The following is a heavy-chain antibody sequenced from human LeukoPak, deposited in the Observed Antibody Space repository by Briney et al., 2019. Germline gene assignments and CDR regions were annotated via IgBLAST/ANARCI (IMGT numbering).Heavy chain of an antibody. CDR1: GFTFSNAW. Sequence: TGGSLRLSCAASGFTFSNAWMSWVRQAPGKGLEWVSSISSSSSDTYYADSVKGRFTLSRDDAKNSLSLQMNSLRAEDTAVYYCARGQSSTSMMVVVFPNFDCWGQGTLVTVSS. D-gene: IGHD3-22*01. CDR2: ISSSSSDT. J-gene: IGHJ4*02. V-gene: IGHV3-21*06. CDR3: ARGQSSTSMMVVVFPNFDC.